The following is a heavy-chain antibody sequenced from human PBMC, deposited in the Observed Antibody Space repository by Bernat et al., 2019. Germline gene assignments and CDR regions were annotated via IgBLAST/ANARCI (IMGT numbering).Heavy chain of an antibody. D-gene: IGHD6-13*01. CDR2: IKSKVDGGTT. J-gene: IGHJ4*02. Sequence: EVQLVESGGGLVKPGGSLRLSCAGSGFTFSNAWMNWVRQAPGKGLEWVGRIKSKVDGGTTDYAAPVKGRFSISRDDSQNMVYLQMNSLKSDDTAKYYCSTGGYFLDYWGQGTPITVSS. CDR3: STGGYFLDY. V-gene: IGHV3-15*07. CDR1: GFTFSNAW.